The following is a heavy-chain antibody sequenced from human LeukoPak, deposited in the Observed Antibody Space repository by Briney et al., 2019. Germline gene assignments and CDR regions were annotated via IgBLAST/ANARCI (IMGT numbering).Heavy chain of an antibody. CDR2: ISGSGGST. CDR1: EFTFSSYA. D-gene: IGHD6-13*01. Sequence: GGSLRLSCAASEFTFSSYAMSWVRQAPGKGLEWVSAISGSGGSTYYADSVKGRFTISRDNSKNTLYLQMNSLRAEDTAVYYCAKLSSSSPLNFDYWGQGTLVTVSS. J-gene: IGHJ4*02. CDR3: AKLSSSSPLNFDY. V-gene: IGHV3-23*01.